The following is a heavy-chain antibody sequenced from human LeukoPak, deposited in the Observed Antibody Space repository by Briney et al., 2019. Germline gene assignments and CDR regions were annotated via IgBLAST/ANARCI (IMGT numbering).Heavy chain of an antibody. J-gene: IGHJ6*02. Sequence: SVKVSCKASGGTFSSYAISWVRQAPGQGLEWMGRIIPILGIANYAQKFQGRVTITADKSTSTAYMELSSLRSEDTAVYYCALRGDYYGSGSYVEYYYYGMDVWGQGTTVTVSS. CDR2: IIPILGIA. CDR1: GGTFSSYA. D-gene: IGHD3-10*01. V-gene: IGHV1-69*04. CDR3: ALRGDYYGSGSYVEYYYYGMDV.